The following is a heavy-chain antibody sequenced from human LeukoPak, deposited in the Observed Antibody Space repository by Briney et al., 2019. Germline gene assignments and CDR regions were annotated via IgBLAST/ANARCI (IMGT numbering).Heavy chain of an antibody. CDR2: IIPIFGTA. V-gene: IGHV1-69*13. D-gene: IGHD2-2*02. CDR1: GGTFSSYA. Sequence: SVKASCKASGGTFSSYAISWVRQAPGQGLEWMGGIIPIFGTANYAQKFQGRVTITADGSTSTAYMELSSLRSEDTAVYYCAREQGYCSSTSCYTGMDVWGKGTTVTVSS. J-gene: IGHJ6*04. CDR3: AREQGYCSSTSCYTGMDV.